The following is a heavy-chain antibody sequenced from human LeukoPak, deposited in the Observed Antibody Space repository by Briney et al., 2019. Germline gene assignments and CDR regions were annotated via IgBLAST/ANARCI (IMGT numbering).Heavy chain of an antibody. CDR3: ARDSIPRTYYYDSSGVMDV. CDR1: GFTFSSYA. D-gene: IGHD3-22*01. CDR2: ISYDGSNK. V-gene: IGHV3-30-3*01. J-gene: IGHJ6*02. Sequence: GGSLRLSCAASGFTFSSYAMHWVRQAPGKGLEWVAVISYDGSNKYYADSVKGRFTISRDNSKNTLYLQMNSLRAEDTAVYYCARDSIPRTYYYDSSGVMDVWGQGTTVTVSS.